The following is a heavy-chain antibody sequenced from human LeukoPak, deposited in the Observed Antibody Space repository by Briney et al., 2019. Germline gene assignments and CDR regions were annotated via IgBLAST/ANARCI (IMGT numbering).Heavy chain of an antibody. Sequence: SETLSLTCAVYGGSFSGYYWSWIRQPPGKGLEWIGEVNHSGSTNYNPSLKSRVTISVDTSKNQFSLKLSSVTAADTAVYYCARYSGSHVGYWGQGTLVTVSS. D-gene: IGHD1-26*01. CDR3: ARYSGSHVGY. V-gene: IGHV4-34*01. CDR2: VNHSGST. J-gene: IGHJ4*02. CDR1: GGSFSGYY.